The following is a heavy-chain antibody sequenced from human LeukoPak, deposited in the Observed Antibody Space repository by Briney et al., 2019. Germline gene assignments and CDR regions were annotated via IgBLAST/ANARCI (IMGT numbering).Heavy chain of an antibody. D-gene: IGHD3-3*01. CDR1: GYTFTGYY. CDR3: ARGGGTIFGVVND. CDR2: INPKSGGT. Sequence: ASVKVSCKASGYTFTGYYMHWVRQAPGQGLEWMGWINPKSGGTNYAQKFQGRVTMNRDTSISTAYREVSRLRSEDPAVCFCARGGGTIFGVVNDWGQGTLVTVSP. J-gene: IGHJ4*02. V-gene: IGHV1-2*02.